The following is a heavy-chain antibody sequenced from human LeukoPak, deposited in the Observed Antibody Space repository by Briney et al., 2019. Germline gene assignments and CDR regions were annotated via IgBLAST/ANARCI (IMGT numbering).Heavy chain of an antibody. CDR1: GASISSSDRY. CDR3: ATISYYGSGSYLNY. V-gene: IGHV4-39*01. J-gene: IGHJ4*02. Sequence: SETLSLTCTVSGASISSSDRYWGWIRQPPGKGLEWIGSIYYSGITYHNPSLKSRVTISVDTSKNQFSLKLSSVTAADMAVYYCATISYYGSGSYLNYWGQGTLVTVSS. D-gene: IGHD3-10*01. CDR2: IYYSGIT.